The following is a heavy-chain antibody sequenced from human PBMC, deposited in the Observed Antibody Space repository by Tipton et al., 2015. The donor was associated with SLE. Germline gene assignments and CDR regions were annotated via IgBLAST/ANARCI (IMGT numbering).Heavy chain of an antibody. CDR2: IYYSGST. J-gene: IGHJ4*02. CDR1: GGSISSSNYY. D-gene: IGHD6-19*01. Sequence: TLSLTCTVSGGSISSSNYYWGWIRQPPGKGLEWIGSIYYSGSTYYNPSLKSRVTISVDTSKNQFSLKLSSVTAADTAVYYCARDPIGSQWLVESYFDYWGQGTLVTVSS. CDR3: ARDPIGSQWLVESYFDY. V-gene: IGHV4-39*07.